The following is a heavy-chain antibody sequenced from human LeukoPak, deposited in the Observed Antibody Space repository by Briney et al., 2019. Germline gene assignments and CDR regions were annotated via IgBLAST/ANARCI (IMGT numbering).Heavy chain of an antibody. J-gene: IGHJ4*02. CDR3: ARNDYATDYFDY. V-gene: IGHV1-2*06. Sequence: ASVKVSCKASGSTFTGHYMHWVRQAPGQGLEWMGRINPNSGGTNYAQKFQGRVTMTRDTSITTAYMELSRLRSDDTAVCYCARNDYATDYFDYWGQGTLVTVSS. D-gene: IGHD1-1*01. CDR2: INPNSGGT. CDR1: GSTFTGHY.